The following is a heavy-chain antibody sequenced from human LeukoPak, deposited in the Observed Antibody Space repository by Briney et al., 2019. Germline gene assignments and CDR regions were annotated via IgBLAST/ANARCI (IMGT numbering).Heavy chain of an antibody. D-gene: IGHD2-2*02. Sequence: ASVKVSCKASGYTFTSYYMHWVRQAPGQGLEWMGIINPSGGSTSYAQKFQGRVTMTRDTSTGTVYMELSSLRSEDTAVYYCARDPDCSSTSCYRGNEAFDIWGQGTMVTVSS. J-gene: IGHJ3*02. CDR1: GYTFTSYY. V-gene: IGHV1-46*01. CDR2: INPSGGST. CDR3: ARDPDCSSTSCYRGNEAFDI.